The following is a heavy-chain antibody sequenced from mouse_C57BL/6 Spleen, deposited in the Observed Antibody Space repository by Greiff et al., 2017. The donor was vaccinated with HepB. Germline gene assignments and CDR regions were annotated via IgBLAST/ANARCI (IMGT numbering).Heavy chain of an antibody. J-gene: IGHJ1*03. CDR2: ISYDGSN. D-gene: IGHD1-1*01. Sequence: DVKLQESGPGLVKPSQSLSLTCSVTGYSITSGYYWNWIRQFPGNKLEWMGYISYDGSNNYNPSLKNRTSITRDTSKNQFFLKLNSVTTEDTATYYCAREAYYGPYWYFDVWGTGTTVTVSS. V-gene: IGHV3-6*01. CDR3: AREAYYGPYWYFDV. CDR1: GYSITSGYY.